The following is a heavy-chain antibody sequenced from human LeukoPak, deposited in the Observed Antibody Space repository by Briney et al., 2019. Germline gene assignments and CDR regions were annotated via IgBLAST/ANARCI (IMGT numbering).Heavy chain of an antibody. D-gene: IGHD3-16*01. CDR1: GGSIRSSY. CDR2: IYSSGST. CDR3: AREGGFGSYFDY. J-gene: IGHJ4*02. V-gene: IGHV4-4*08. Sequence: PSETLSLTCTVSGGSIRSSYWSWIRQPPGEGLEWIGYIYSSGSTNYNPSLKSRVTISVHTSKNHFSLELSSVTPADTAVYYCAREGGFGSYFDYWGQGTLVTVSS.